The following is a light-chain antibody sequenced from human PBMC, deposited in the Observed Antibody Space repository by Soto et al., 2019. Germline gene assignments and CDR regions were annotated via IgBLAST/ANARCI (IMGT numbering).Light chain of an antibody. Sequence: EIVLTQSPDTLSSSPGERATLSCRASQSVSSYLAWYQQKPGQAPRRLIYDTFKRATGIPARFSGSGSGTDFTLTISSLEPEDFAVYYCVQRSTWPWTVGQGSKVEIK. V-gene: IGKV3-11*01. CDR2: DTF. CDR1: QSVSSY. J-gene: IGKJ1*01. CDR3: VQRSTWPWT.